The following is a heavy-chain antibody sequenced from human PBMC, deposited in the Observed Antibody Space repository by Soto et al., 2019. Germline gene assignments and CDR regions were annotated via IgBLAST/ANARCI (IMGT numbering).Heavy chain of an antibody. CDR1: GGTFSNYA. CDR2: ITPIRGAV. V-gene: IGHV1-69*01. D-gene: IGHD1-26*01. Sequence: QVQLVQSGAEVQKPGSSVKVSCKASGGTFSNYAFNWVRQAPGQGLEWMGGITPIRGAVNYAQTFQGRVTITADGSTSTAYMELSSLRSEDTAMYYCSSNIVGASAFDYWGQGTLVTVSS. CDR3: SSNIVGASAFDY. J-gene: IGHJ4*02.